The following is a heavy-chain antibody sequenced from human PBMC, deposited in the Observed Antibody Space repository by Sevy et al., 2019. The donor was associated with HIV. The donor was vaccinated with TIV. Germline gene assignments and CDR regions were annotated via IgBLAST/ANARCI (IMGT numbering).Heavy chain of an antibody. J-gene: IGHJ4*02. CDR1: GGSISSSTYY. CDR3: ARHGGIAVATLDY. V-gene: IGHV4-39*01. CDR2: IYYSGST. D-gene: IGHD6-19*01. Sequence: SETLSLTCTVSGGSISSSTYYWGWIRQPPEKGLEWIASIYYSGSTYYNVSLESRVTIYVDMCKNQFSLRLTSVTAADTAVYYCARHGGIAVATLDYWGQGTLVTVSS.